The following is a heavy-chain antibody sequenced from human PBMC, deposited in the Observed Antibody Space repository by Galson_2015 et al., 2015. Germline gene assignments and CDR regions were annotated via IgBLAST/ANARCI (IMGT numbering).Heavy chain of an antibody. J-gene: IGHJ4*02. V-gene: IGHV3-23*01. D-gene: IGHD2-2*01. Sequence: SLRLSCAASGFTLSSYAMSWVRQAPGKGLEWVSAISGSGGSTYYADSVKGRFTISRDNSKNTLYLQMNSLRAEDTAVYYCAKAVVVPAGFDYWGQGTLVTVSS. CDR3: AKAVVVPAGFDY. CDR1: GFTLSSYA. CDR2: ISGSGGST.